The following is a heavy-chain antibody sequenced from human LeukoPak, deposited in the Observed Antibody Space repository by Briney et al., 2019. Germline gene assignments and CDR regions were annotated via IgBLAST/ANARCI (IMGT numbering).Heavy chain of an antibody. CDR2: ISSSSSYI. D-gene: IGHD6-19*01. Sequence: GGSLRLSCEASGFTFDDYAMHWVRQAPGKGLEWVSSISSSSSYIYYADSVKGRFTISRDNAKNSLYLQMNSLRAEDTAVYYCARGYSSGWYYFDYWGQGTLVTVSS. V-gene: IGHV3-21*01. J-gene: IGHJ4*02. CDR3: ARGYSSGWYYFDY. CDR1: GFTFDDYA.